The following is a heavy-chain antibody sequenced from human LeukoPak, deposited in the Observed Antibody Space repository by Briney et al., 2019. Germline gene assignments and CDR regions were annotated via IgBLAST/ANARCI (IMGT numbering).Heavy chain of an antibody. Sequence: PGGSLRLSCAASGFTFSTSEVNWVRQAPGKGLAWISYISSRGRTIFYADSVKGRFIISRDNAKNSLYLQMNSLRAEDTAVYYCARDSGGHNYALDGFDIWGQGTMVTVSS. V-gene: IGHV3-48*03. CDR2: ISSRGRTI. D-gene: IGHD5-24*01. CDR3: ARDSGGHNYALDGFDI. J-gene: IGHJ3*02. CDR1: GFTFSTSE.